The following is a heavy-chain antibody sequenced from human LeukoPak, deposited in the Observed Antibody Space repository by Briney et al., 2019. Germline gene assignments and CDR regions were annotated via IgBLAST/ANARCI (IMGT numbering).Heavy chain of an antibody. J-gene: IGHJ4*02. CDR2: IWYDGSND. V-gene: IGHV3-33*01. Sequence: PGGSLRLSCTASGFNFGSDAMHWVRQAPGKGLEWVAFIWYDGSNDHYADSVKGRFTISRDNSKNTVCLQMNSLRVEDTAVYYCARDPSGSGWSPNNWGQGTLVTVSS. CDR1: GFNFGSDA. CDR3: ARDPSGSGWSPNN. D-gene: IGHD6-19*01.